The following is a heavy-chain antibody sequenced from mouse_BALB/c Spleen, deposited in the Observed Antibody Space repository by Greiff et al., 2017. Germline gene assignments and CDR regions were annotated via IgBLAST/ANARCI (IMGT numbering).Heavy chain of an antibody. V-gene: IGHV2-6-4*01. CDR2: IWGGGST. J-gene: IGHJ4*01. CDR3: ARNQPMITTNYAMDD. Sequence: VMLVESGPGLVAPSQSLSITCTVSGFSLSRYSVHWVRQPPGKGLEWLGMIWGGGSTDYNSALKSRLSISKDNSKSQVFLKMNILQTDDTAMYYCARNQPMITTNYAMDDWGQGTSVTVSS. D-gene: IGHD2-4*01. CDR1: GFSLSRYS.